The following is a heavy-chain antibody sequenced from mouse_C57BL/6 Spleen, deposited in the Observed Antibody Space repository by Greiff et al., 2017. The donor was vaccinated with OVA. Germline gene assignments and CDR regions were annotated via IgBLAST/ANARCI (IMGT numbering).Heavy chain of an antibody. CDR2: IYSGGCYT. CDR1: GYTFTNYW. D-gene: IGHD2-1*01. CDR3: ARWSTRNLFLDN. J-gene: IGHJ2*01. V-gene: IGHV1-63*01. Sequence: VQLQQSGAALVRPGTSVKMSCTASGYTFTNYWIGWAKQRPGHGLEWIGDIYSGGCYTNYNDTFKGKASPSADKSSSTAYMQSSSLTSEDSAIYCCARWSTRNLFLDNWGQGTTLTVSS.